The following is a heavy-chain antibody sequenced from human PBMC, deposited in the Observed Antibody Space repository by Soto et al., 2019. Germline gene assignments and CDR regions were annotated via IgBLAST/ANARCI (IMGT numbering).Heavy chain of an antibody. J-gene: IGHJ4*02. CDR1: GFSFSSYT. CDR2: ITNRGTHT. D-gene: IGHD6-19*01. CDR3: TSDIPVADLWQFDY. V-gene: IGHV3-21*04. Sequence: GESLRLSCRASGFSFSSYTMNWVRQAPGKGVQWVASITNRGTHTYSADSVRGRFTISRDNSKNTLYLQMNSLKTEDTAVYYCTSDIPVADLWQFDYWGQGTLVTVSS.